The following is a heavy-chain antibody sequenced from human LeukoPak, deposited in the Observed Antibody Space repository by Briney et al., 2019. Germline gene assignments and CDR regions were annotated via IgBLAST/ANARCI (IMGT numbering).Heavy chain of an antibody. CDR1: GGSISSYY. V-gene: IGHV4-59*01. D-gene: IGHD3-22*01. J-gene: IGHJ4*02. CDR2: IYYSGST. Sequence: SETLSLTRTVSGGSISSYYWSWIRQPPGKGLEWIGYIYYSGSTNYNPSLKSRVTISVDTSKNQFSLKLSSVTAADTAVYYCARGGYYDSSGYYSNWGQGTLATVSS. CDR3: ARGGYYDSSGYYSN.